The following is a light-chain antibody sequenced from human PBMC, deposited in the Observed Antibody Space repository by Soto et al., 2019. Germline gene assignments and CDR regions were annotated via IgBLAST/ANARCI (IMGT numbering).Light chain of an antibody. V-gene: IGKV3-20*01. CDR3: QQDGSSPD. CDR1: QSVSSSY. Sequence: EIGLTQSPGTLSLSPGERATLSCRASQSVSSSYLAWYQQKPGQAPRLLIYGASSRATGIPDRFSGSGSGTDFTLTISRLEPEDFAVYYCQQDGSSPDFGQGTRLEIK. CDR2: GAS. J-gene: IGKJ5*01.